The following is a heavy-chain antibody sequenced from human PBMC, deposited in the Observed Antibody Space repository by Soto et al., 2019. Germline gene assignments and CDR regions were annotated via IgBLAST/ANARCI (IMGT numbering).Heavy chain of an antibody. D-gene: IGHD3-16*01. CDR3: ARDNSGFWGSYFDS. CDR1: DGSISTYY. Sequence: PSETLFLTCTVSDGSISTYYWSWVRQPAGKELEWIGHVFTSGTTNYTPSLKSRVSMSLDTAKNQFSLKLRSVTAADTAVYYCARDNSGFWGSYFDSWGQGKLVTVSS. V-gene: IGHV4-4*07. J-gene: IGHJ4*02. CDR2: VFTSGTT.